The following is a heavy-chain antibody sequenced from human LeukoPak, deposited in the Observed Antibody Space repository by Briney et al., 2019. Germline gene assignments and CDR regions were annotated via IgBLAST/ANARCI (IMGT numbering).Heavy chain of an antibody. V-gene: IGHV4-39*02. CDR2: IYYSGST. CDR3: ARDYCSGGSCYSAGFDY. D-gene: IGHD2-15*01. Sequence: SETLSLTCSVSGDSISSSSSYWGCIRQPPGKGLGWIGSIYYSGSTYYNTYLKSRVTISVDTSKNQFSLKLSSVTAADTAVYYCARDYCSGGSCYSAGFDYWGQGTLVTVSS. J-gene: IGHJ4*02. CDR1: GDSISSSSSY.